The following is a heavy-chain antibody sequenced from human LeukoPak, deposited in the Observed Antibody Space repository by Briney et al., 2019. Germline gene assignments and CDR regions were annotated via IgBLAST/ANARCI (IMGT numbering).Heavy chain of an antibody. D-gene: IGHD6-13*01. J-gene: IGHJ4*02. CDR2: ISSYNGNT. Sequence: ASVKVSFKASGYTFTSYGISWVRQAPGQGVEWMGWISSYNGNTNYSQKLQGRVTMTTDTSTSTAYMELRSLRSDDTAVYYCARMVSAATNTEYQGIIDYWGQGTLVTVSS. CDR1: GYTFTSYG. V-gene: IGHV1-18*01. CDR3: ARMVSAATNTEYQGIIDY.